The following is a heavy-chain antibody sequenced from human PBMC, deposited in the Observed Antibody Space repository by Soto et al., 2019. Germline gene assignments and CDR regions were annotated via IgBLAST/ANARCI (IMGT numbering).Heavy chain of an antibody. CDR3: ARGLGSSGWYAPL. J-gene: IGHJ3*01. CDR2: IYYSGST. D-gene: IGHD6-19*01. CDR1: GGSISSYY. V-gene: IGHV4-59*01. Sequence: QVQLQESGPGLVKPSETLSLTCTVSGGSISSYYWSWIRQPPGKGLEWIGYIYYSGSTNYNPSLKRRVTISVDTSKNQFSLKLSSVTAADTAVYYCARGLGSSGWYAPLWGQGTMVTVSS.